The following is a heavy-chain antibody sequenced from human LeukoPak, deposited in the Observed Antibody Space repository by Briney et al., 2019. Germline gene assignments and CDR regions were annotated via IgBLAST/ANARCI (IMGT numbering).Heavy chain of an antibody. CDR2: INHSGST. CDR1: GGSCSGYY. CDR3: ARGTGRWAYYYYYSMDV. Sequence: PSETLTLTCAVNGGSCSGYYWSWIRQPPGRGLEWIGEINHSGSTNYNPSLKSRVTISVDTFKNQFSLKLSSVTAADTAVYYCARGTGRWAYYYYYSMDVWGQGTTVTVSS. D-gene: IGHD4-23*01. V-gene: IGHV4-34*01. J-gene: IGHJ6*02.